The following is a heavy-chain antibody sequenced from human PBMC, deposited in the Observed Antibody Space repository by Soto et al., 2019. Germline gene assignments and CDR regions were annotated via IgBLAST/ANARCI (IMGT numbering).Heavy chain of an antibody. J-gene: IGHJ4*01. CDR1: GFTLRSYW. CDR3: ARASGYGSGNSVNHYLDC. CDR2: IKTDASEK. D-gene: IGHD3-10*01. V-gene: IGHV3-7*01. Sequence: EEQLVASGGGLVQPGGSLRLSCAASGFTLRSYWMSWVRQAPGKGLEWLATIKTDASEKKYVDSVKGRFTVFRDNAKNSLYLQMDSLRAEDTAVYSCARASGYGSGNSVNHYLDCWGRGTLVTVSS.